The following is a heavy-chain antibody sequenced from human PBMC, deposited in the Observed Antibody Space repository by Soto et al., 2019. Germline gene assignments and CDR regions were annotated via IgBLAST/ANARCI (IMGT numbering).Heavy chain of an antibody. Sequence: QITLKESGPTVVKPTETLTLTCTFSGFSLTTSGVGVGWVRQSPGKAPEWLALIYWDDDNRYSTSLNSRLIITKDTSKNQVVMTMANVYPADTATYYCAHRVLRTFFALVTTTAIYFDFWGPGTPVVVSS. D-gene: IGHD3-3*01. CDR2: IYWDDDN. CDR3: AHRVLRTFFALVTTTAIYFDF. CDR1: GFSLTTSGVG. V-gene: IGHV2-5*02. J-gene: IGHJ4*02.